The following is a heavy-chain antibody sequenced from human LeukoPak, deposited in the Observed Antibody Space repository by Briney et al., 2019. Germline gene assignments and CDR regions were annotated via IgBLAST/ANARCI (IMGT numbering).Heavy chain of an antibody. CDR3: ARDLGNFDRGGSYFDC. Sequence: GALGLSFAASGFPFTHHGFHLGRPAPGKGLEGGGLIWYDGSKKVYVDSVKGRFTISRDDLKNTLYLQMNSLRDEDTAVYYCARDLGNFDRGGSYFDCWGQGTLVTVSS. CDR2: IWYDGSKK. V-gene: IGHV3-33*01. J-gene: IGHJ4*02. D-gene: IGHD4-23*01. CDR1: GFPFTHHG.